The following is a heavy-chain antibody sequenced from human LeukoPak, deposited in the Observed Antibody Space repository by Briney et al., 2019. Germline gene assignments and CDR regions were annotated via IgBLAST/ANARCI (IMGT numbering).Heavy chain of an antibody. CDR2: IYSGGTT. D-gene: IGHD5-24*01. Sequence: GGSLRLSCAASEFTVSNNYMNWVRQAPGKGLEWVSLIYSGGTTFYADSVKGRFTISRDNSKNTLFLHMNSLRADDTAMYYCARVDMATIGYFDFWGQGTLVTVSS. V-gene: IGHV3-66*01. J-gene: IGHJ4*02. CDR1: EFTVSNNY. CDR3: ARVDMATIGYFDF.